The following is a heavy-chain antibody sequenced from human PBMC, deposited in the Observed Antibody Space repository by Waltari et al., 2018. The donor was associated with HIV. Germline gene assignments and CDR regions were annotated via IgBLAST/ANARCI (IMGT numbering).Heavy chain of an antibody. CDR1: GFTFNNYA. J-gene: IGHJ4*02. CDR2: SSGADYVT. Sequence: EVQLLESGGNLVQPGGSLRLSCAASGFTFNNYAMTWVRQAPGKGLEWVSTSSGADYVTYYAGSVKSRFTISRDNTKSTVYLQMNSLTAEDTALYYCAKTGGSYWGNDFWGQGTLVSVSS. CDR3: AKTGGSYWGNDF. V-gene: IGHV3-23*01. D-gene: IGHD1-26*01.